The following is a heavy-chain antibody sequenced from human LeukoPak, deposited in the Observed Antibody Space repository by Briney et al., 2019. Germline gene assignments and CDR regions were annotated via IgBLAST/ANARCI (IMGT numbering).Heavy chain of an antibody. CDR2: IYYSEST. D-gene: IGHD3-10*01. V-gene: IGHV4-31*03. CDR1: GGSIISGGYY. CDR3: ARVVGSGSLYYYYYMDV. Sequence: PSETLSLTCTVSGGSIISGGYYWSWIRQHPGKGLEWIGYIYYSESTCYNPSLRSRVNTSVDTSKNQLSLKLSSVTAADTAVYYCARVVGSGSLYYYYYMDVWGKGTTVTVS. J-gene: IGHJ6*03.